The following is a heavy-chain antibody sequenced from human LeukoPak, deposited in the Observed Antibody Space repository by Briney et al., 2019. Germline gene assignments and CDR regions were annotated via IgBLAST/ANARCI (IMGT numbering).Heavy chain of an antibody. J-gene: IGHJ3*02. V-gene: IGHV3-53*01. CDR2: IYSGGST. CDR3: ARENYYDSSGYYPGAFDI. Sequence: PGGSLRLSCAASGFTVSSNYMSWVRQAPGKGLEWVSVIYSGGSTYYADSVKGRFTISRDNSKNTLYLQMNSLRAEDTAVYYCARENYYDSSGYYPGAFDIWGQGTMVTVSS. D-gene: IGHD3-22*01. CDR1: GFTVSSNY.